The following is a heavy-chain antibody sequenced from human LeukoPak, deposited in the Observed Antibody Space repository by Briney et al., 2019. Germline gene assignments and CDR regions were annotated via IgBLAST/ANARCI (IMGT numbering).Heavy chain of an antibody. CDR1: GFTFSSYS. D-gene: IGHD6-13*01. V-gene: IGHV3-21*01. J-gene: IGHJ4*02. CDR2: ISSSSSYI. CDR3: ARDLLKAPGTQGY. Sequence: GGSLRLSCAASGFTFSSYSVNWVRQAPGKGLEWVSSISSSSSYIYYADSVKGRFTISRDNAKNSLYLQMNSLRAEDTAVYYCARDLLKAPGTQGYWGQGTLVTVSS.